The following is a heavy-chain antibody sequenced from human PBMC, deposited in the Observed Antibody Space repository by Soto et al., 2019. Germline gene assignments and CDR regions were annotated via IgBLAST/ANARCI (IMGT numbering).Heavy chain of an antibody. Sequence: SETLSLTCAVYGGSFSGYYWSWIRQPPGKGLEWIGEINHSGSTNYNPSLKSRVTISVDTSKNQFTLKLSSVTAADTAVYYCASEAVAGKSYYYGMDVWGQGTTVTVSS. D-gene: IGHD6-19*01. J-gene: IGHJ6*02. CDR2: INHSGST. CDR3: ASEAVAGKSYYYGMDV. CDR1: GGSFSGYY. V-gene: IGHV4-34*01.